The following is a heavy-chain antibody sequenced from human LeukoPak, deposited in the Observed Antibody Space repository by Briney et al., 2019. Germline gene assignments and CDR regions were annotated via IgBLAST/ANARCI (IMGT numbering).Heavy chain of an antibody. Sequence: PGGSLRLSCAASGFTFSSYAMSWVRQAPGKGLEWVSGTSGSGGSTYYADSVKGRFTISRDNSKNTLYLQMNSLRAEDTAVYYCARDGTGSGFDYWGQGTLVTVSS. D-gene: IGHD1-7*01. V-gene: IGHV3-23*01. CDR3: ARDGTGSGFDY. CDR2: TSGSGGST. CDR1: GFTFSSYA. J-gene: IGHJ4*02.